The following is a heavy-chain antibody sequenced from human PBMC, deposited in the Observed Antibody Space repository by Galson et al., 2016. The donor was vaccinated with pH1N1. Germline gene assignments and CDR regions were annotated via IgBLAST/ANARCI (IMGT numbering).Heavy chain of an antibody. CDR2: IKSKTDGGTT. CDR1: GFTFSNAW. CDR3: TTLYAPTFDY. D-gene: IGHD2/OR15-2a*01. V-gene: IGHV3-15*01. J-gene: IGHJ4*02. Sequence: SLRLSCAASGFTFSNAWMSWVRQAPGKGLEWVGRIKSKTDGGTTDYAAPAKGRFTIARDDSKNPLYLQMNSLKTEDTAVYYCTTLYAPTFDYWGQGTLVTVSS.